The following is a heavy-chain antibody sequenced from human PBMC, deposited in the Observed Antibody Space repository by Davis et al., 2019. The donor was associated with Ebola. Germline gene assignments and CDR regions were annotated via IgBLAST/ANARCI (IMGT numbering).Heavy chain of an antibody. Sequence: PGGSLRLSCAASGFPFSSYGMHWVRQAPGKGLEWVAHIKEDGSQKYCVDSVRGRFTISRDNAKSSLSLQMNSLRVEDTAVYYCVRDAGWQRLDNWGQGTLVTVSS. CDR3: VRDAGWQRLDN. D-gene: IGHD4-23*01. J-gene: IGHJ4*02. CDR2: IKEDGSQK. CDR1: GFPFSSYG. V-gene: IGHV3-7*01.